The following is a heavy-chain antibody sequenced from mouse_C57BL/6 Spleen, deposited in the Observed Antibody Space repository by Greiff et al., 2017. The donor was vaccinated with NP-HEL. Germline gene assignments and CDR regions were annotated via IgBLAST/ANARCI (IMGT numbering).Heavy chain of an antibody. J-gene: IGHJ2*01. CDR3: ASPAPSTMVTTGYYFDY. CDR2: IYPGDGDT. Sequence: QVQLQQSGPELVKPGASVKISCKASGYAFSSSWMNWVKQRPGKGLEWIGRIYPGDGDTNYNGKFKGKATLTADKSSSTAYMQLSSLTSEDSAVYYCASPAPSTMVTTGYYFDYWGQGTTLTVSS. V-gene: IGHV1-82*01. D-gene: IGHD2-2*01. CDR1: GYAFSSSW.